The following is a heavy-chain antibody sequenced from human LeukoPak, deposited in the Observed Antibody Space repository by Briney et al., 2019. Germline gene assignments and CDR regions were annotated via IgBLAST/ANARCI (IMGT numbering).Heavy chain of an antibody. Sequence: GGSLRLSCAASVFTFDDFAMQWVRKAPRKGLEWVSGINFNSSSIGYADSVKGRFTISRDNAKNSLYLQMNSLGAEDTALYYCSDGFDIWGQGTMVTVSS. V-gene: IGHV3-9*01. J-gene: IGHJ3*02. CDR1: VFTFDDFA. CDR2: INFNSSSI. CDR3: SDGFDI.